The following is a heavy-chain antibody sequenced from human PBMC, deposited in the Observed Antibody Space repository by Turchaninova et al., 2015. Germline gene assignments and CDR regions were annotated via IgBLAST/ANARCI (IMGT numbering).Heavy chain of an antibody. CDR1: GYTFTSYA. Sequence: QVQLVQSGAEVKKPGASVKVSCKASGYTFTSYAMHWVRQAPGHRLEWMGWINAGNGNTKYSQKFRGRGTITRETSAGTAYMGLSSLRSEDTAVYYCAGASSAAAGLDFDYWGQGTLVTVSS. CDR3: AGASSAAAGLDFDY. J-gene: IGHJ4*02. CDR2: INAGNGNT. V-gene: IGHV1-3*01. D-gene: IGHD6-13*01.